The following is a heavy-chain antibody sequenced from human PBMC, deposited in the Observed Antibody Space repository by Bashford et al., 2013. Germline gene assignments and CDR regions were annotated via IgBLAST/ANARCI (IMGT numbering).Heavy chain of an antibody. Sequence: ASVKVSCKTSGYTFTGYYLHWVRQAPGQGLEWMGWVNPKSGAASYTRKFQGKVTMTRDTSLTTGYLELNSLTSGDTAVYYYARGRVYGGNVMGYWGQGTLVTVSS. CDR2: VNPKSGAA. CDR3: ARGRVYGGNVMGY. V-gene: IGHV1-2*02. D-gene: IGHD3-10*02. J-gene: IGHJ4*02. CDR1: GYTFTGYY.